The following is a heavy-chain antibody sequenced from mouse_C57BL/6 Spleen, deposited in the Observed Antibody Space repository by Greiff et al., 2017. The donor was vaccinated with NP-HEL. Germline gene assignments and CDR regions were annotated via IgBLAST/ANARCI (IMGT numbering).Heavy chain of an antibody. CDR2: FHPYNDDT. CDR1: GYTFTTYP. D-gene: IGHD1-1*01. Sequence: LQESGAELKPGASVKMSCKASGYTFTTYPIEWMKQNHGKSLEWIGNFHPYNDDTKYNEKLKGKATLTVEKSSSTVYLELSRLTSDDSAVYYCARGIYYYGTWAMDYWGQGTSVTVSS. CDR3: ARGIYYYGTWAMDY. J-gene: IGHJ4*01. V-gene: IGHV1-47*01.